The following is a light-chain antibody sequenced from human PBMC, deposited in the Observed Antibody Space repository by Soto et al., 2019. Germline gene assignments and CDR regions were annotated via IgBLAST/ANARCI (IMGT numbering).Light chain of an antibody. CDR2: DAS. J-gene: IGKJ4*01. CDR3: QQYNNWPPLT. CDR1: QSVSNY. V-gene: IGKV3D-15*01. Sequence: DIVLTQSPGTLSLSPGERATLSCRASQSVSNYLAWYQQKPGQAPRLLIYDASNRATGIPARFSGSGSGTEFTLTISSLQSEDFAVYYCQQYNNWPPLTFGGGTKV.